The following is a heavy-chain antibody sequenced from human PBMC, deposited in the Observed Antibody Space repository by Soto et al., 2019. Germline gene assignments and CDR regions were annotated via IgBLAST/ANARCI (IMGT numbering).Heavy chain of an antibody. CDR1: GFTVSSNY. CDR3: ARASSGRTAFDI. Sequence: GGSLRLSCAASGFTVSSNYMSWVRQAPGKGLEWVSVIYSGGSTYYADSVKGRFTISRDNSKNTLYLQMNSLRAEDTAVYYCARASSGRTAFDIWGQGTMVTVSS. V-gene: IGHV3-66*01. CDR2: IYSGGST. D-gene: IGHD3-3*01. J-gene: IGHJ3*02.